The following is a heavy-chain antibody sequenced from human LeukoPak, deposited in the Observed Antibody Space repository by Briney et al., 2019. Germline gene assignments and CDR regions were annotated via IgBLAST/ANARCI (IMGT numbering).Heavy chain of an antibody. V-gene: IGHV1-18*01. Sequence: ASVKVSCKASGYTFTSYDINWVRQAPGQGLEWMGWIHTYRGNTNYAQKFQGRVTMTTDTSTSTVYMEVRGLRSDDTAMYYCARDVGITVADSFDPWGQGTLVTVSS. CDR1: GYTFTSYD. D-gene: IGHD6-13*01. CDR3: ARDVGITVADSFDP. CDR2: IHTYRGNT. J-gene: IGHJ5*02.